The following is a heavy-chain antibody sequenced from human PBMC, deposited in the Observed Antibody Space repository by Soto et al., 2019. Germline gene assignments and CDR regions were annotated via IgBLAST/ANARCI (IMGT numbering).Heavy chain of an antibody. CDR1: GFNFRTYG. V-gene: IGHV3-30*03. CDR2: ITSDGSTK. Sequence: QAGGSLRLSCTASGFNFRTYGIYWVRQTPGKGLEWVALITSDGSTKFYADSVRGRFTISRDNSKNTVYLQMVSLRAEDTAVYYCVKGGDMDSWGQGTLVTVSS. CDR3: VKGGDMDS. J-gene: IGHJ5*01. D-gene: IGHD2-21*01.